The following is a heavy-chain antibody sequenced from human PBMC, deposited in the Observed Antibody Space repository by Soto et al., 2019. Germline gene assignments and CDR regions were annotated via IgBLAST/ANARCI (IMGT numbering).Heavy chain of an antibody. CDR2: ISYDGSKK. D-gene: IGHD5-18*01. CDR3: VKDQSLIQFWLDPEALDI. Sequence: QVQLVESGGGVVQPGRSLRLSCAASGFTFSSYGMHWVRQAPGKGLEWVAVISYDGSKKYYGDSVKGRFTISRDNSKKTLYLQMNSLRAADTAVYYCVKDQSLIQFWLDPEALDIWGQGTMVTVSS. V-gene: IGHV3-30*18. CDR1: GFTFSSYG. J-gene: IGHJ3*02.